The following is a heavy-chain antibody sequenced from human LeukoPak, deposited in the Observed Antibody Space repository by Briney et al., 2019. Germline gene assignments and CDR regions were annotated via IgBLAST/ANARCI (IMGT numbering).Heavy chain of an antibody. Sequence: GGSLILSCAASGFTFSDYYMSWIRQAPGKGLEWVSYISSSSSYTNYADSVKGRFTISGDNAKNSLYLQMNSLRAEDTAVYYCAREFHDSSGYYYDYWGQGTLVTVSS. V-gene: IGHV3-11*05. D-gene: IGHD3-22*01. CDR2: ISSSSSYT. J-gene: IGHJ4*02. CDR3: AREFHDSSGYYYDY. CDR1: GFTFSDYY.